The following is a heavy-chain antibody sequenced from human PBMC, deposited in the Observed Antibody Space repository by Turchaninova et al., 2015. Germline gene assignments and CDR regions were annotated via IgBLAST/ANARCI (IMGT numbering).Heavy chain of an antibody. J-gene: IGHJ4*02. Sequence: QVQLVQSGAEVKKPGASVKVSCKASGYSFTGDYMHWVRQAPGQGLEWMGRIDPKSGGTIYAQQFQGRVTMTRDTSINTAYMDLSRLRSDDTAFYYCARDSQVAGDSWGQGTLVTVSS. CDR2: IDPKSGGT. CDR3: ARDSQVAGDS. D-gene: IGHD6-19*01. V-gene: IGHV1-2*06. CDR1: GYSFTGDY.